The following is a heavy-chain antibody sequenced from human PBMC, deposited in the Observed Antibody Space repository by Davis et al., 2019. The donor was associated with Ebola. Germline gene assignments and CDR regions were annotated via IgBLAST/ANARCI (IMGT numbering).Heavy chain of an antibody. CDR2: LYHGGST. V-gene: IGHV4-59*01. CDR3: ARANRGYSYYSYYYYGMDV. D-gene: IGHD5-18*01. Sequence: SETLSLTCTVSGGSISSYYWSWIRQPPGKGLEWIGFLYHGGSTNYNPSLKSRVTISVDTSKNQFSLKLSSVTAADTAVYYCARANRGYSYYSYYYYGMDVWGQGTTVTVSS. J-gene: IGHJ6*02. CDR1: GGSISSYY.